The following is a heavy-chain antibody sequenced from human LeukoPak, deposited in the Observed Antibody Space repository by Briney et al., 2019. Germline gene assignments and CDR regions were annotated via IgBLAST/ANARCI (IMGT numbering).Heavy chain of an antibody. CDR3: ARGKGIAVAGNGPFDY. CDR2: ISYDGSNK. D-gene: IGHD6-19*01. J-gene: IGHJ4*02. V-gene: IGHV3-30-3*01. Sequence: GSLRLSCAASGFTFSSYAMHWVRQAPGKGLEWVAVISYDGSNKYYADSVKGRFTISRDNSKNTLYLQMNSLRAEDTAVYYCARGKGIAVAGNGPFDYWGQGTLVTVSS. CDR1: GFTFSSYA.